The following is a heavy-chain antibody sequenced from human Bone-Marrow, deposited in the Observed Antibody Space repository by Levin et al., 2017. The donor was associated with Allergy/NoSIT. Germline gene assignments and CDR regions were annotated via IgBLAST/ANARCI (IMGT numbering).Heavy chain of an antibody. D-gene: IGHD2-15*01. CDR1: GGSFRGYY. CDR3: ASPLLYCSGGSCYAGYFQH. Sequence: PSQTLSLPCAVYGGSFRGYYWSWIRQPPGKGLEWIGEINHSGSTNYNPSLKSRVTISVDTSKNQFSLKLSSVTAADTAVYYCASPLLYCSGGSCYAGYFQHWGQGTLVTVSS. CDR2: INHSGST. J-gene: IGHJ1*01. V-gene: IGHV4-34*01.